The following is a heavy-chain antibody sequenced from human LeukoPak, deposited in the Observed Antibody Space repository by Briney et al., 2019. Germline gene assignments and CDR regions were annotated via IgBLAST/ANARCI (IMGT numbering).Heavy chain of an antibody. Sequence: SVKVSCKASGGTFSSYAISWVRQAPGQGLEWMGGIIPIFGTANYAQKFQGRVTMTRDTSTSTVYMELSSLRSEDTAVYYCARVSSSSWSYPYYFDYWGQGTLVTVSS. J-gene: IGHJ4*02. CDR1: GGTFSSYA. CDR3: ARVSSSSWSYPYYFDY. D-gene: IGHD6-13*01. CDR2: IIPIFGTA. V-gene: IGHV1-69*05.